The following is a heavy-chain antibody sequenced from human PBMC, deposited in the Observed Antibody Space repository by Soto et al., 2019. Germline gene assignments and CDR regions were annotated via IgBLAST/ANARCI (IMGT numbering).Heavy chain of an antibody. D-gene: IGHD6-19*01. CDR2: ISYDGTNK. Sequence: QVQLVESGGGVVQPGRPLRLSCAASGFTFSDYAMHWVRQAPGKGLEWLAVISYDGTNKYYADSVRGRFTISKDSSKSTIFRHMDSLRAEDTALYYCARDKSAVAGTVDSWGQGTLVTVSS. J-gene: IGHJ4*02. CDR3: ARDKSAVAGTVDS. CDR1: GFTFSDYA. V-gene: IGHV3-30-3*01.